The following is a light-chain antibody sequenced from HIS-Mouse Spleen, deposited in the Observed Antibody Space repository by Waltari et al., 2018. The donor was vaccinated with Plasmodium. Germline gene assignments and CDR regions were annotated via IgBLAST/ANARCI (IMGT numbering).Light chain of an antibody. V-gene: IGLV1-44*01. CDR1: SSNIGSNT. Sequence: QSVLTQPPSASGTPGQRVTISCSGSSSNIGSNTVNWYQRLPGTAPNLLIYSNNQRPSGVPDRCSGSKSGTSASLAISGLQSEDEADYYCAAWDDSLNGYVFGTGTKVTVL. CDR3: AAWDDSLNGYV. CDR2: SNN. J-gene: IGLJ1*01.